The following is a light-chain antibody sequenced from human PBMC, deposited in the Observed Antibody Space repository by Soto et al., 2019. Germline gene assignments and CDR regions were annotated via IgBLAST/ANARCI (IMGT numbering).Light chain of an antibody. J-gene: IGKJ2*01. V-gene: IGKV3-11*01. CDR1: QRVSSY. Sequence: EIVLTQSPATLSLSPGERATLSCRASQRVSSYLAWFQQKPGQAPRLLIYDVSTRAPGIPARFSGCGSGTDFTLTIGSLEPEDFAVYYCQQRSDWPRTFGQGTELEIK. CDR3: QQRSDWPRT. CDR2: DVS.